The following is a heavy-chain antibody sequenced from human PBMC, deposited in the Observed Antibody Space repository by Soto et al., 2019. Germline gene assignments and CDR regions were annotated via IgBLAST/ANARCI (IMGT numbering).Heavy chain of an antibody. CDR3: AREAGSNYYYFYALDV. V-gene: IGHV4-59*01. CDR1: CGSISSYY. J-gene: IGHJ6*02. Sequence: PSETLSLTCTVSCGSISSYYWSWIRQPPGKGLEWIGYISYSGSTNYNPSLKSRVTISVDTSTNQFSLKLSSVTASDTAVYYCAREAGSNYYYFYALDVWGQGTTVTVSS. D-gene: IGHD4-4*01. CDR2: ISYSGST.